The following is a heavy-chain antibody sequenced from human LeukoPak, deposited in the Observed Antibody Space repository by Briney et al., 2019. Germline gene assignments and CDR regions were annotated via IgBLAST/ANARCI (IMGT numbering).Heavy chain of an antibody. J-gene: IGHJ6*04. CDR3: ARVGTMVRGAPDGMDV. CDR1: GGSFSGYY. V-gene: IGHV4-34*01. D-gene: IGHD3-10*01. CDR2: INHSGST. Sequence: SETLSLTCAVYGGSFSGYYWSWMRQPPGKGVEWIGEINHSGSTNYNPSLKSRVTISVDTSKNQFSLKLSSVTAADTAVYYCARVGTMVRGAPDGMDVWGKGTTVTVSS.